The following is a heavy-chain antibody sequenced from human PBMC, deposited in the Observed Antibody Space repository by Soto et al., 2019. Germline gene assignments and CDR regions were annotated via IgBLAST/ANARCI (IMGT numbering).Heavy chain of an antibody. CDR3: AKDGTRDYYDTIPPYDRGAHYFDY. D-gene: IGHD3-22*01. CDR2: ISGSGGST. V-gene: IGHV3-23*01. CDR1: GFTFSSYA. Sequence: GGSLRLSCAASGFTFSSYAMSWVRQAPGKGLEWVSAISGSGGSTYYADSVKGRFTISRDNSKNTLYLQMNSLRAEDTAVYYCAKDGTRDYYDTIPPYDRGAHYFDYWGQGTLVTVSS. J-gene: IGHJ4*02.